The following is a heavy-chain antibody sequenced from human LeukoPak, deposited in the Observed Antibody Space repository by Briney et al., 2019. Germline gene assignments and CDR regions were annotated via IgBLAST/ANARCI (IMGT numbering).Heavy chain of an antibody. CDR1: GFIFSSNY. Sequence: GGSLRLSCVASGFIFSSNYMNWVRQAPGKGLEWISILYSGGTALYADSVKGRFTISRDNSKNTLYLQMNSLRADDTAMYYCARGRQCDYWGQGTLVTVSS. J-gene: IGHJ4*02. CDR2: LYSGGTA. D-gene: IGHD4-11*01. CDR3: ARGRQCDY. V-gene: IGHV3-53*01.